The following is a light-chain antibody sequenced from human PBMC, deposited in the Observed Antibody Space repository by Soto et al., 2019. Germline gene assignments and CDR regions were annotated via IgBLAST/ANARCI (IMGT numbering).Light chain of an antibody. CDR1: QSVSDF. J-gene: IGKJ3*01. Sequence: EIVLTQSPGTLSLFPGERATLSCRASQSVSDFLAWYQQKPGQAPRLLIYDAAKMAPGIPARFSGSGSGTAFTLPISSLEPEDSSVYYCQQRSNWPIFTFGPGTKV. V-gene: IGKV3-11*01. CDR3: QQRSNWPIFT. CDR2: DAA.